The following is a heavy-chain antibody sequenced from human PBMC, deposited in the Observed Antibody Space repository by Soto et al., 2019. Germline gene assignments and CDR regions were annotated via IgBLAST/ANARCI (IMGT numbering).Heavy chain of an antibody. V-gene: IGHV3-21*01. D-gene: IGHD6-19*01. CDR2: ISSSSSYI. CDR3: ARGRKQWLRNDAFDI. J-gene: IGHJ3*02. CDR1: GFTFSSYS. Sequence: GGSLRLSCAASGFTFSSYSMNWVSQAPWKGLEWVSSISSSSSYIYYADSVKGRFTISRDNAKNSLYLQMNSLRAEDTAVYYCARGRKQWLRNDAFDIWGQGTMVTVSS.